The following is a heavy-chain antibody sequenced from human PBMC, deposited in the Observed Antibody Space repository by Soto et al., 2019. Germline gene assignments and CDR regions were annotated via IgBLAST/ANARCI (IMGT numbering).Heavy chain of an antibody. Sequence: EVQLVESGGGLVKPGGSLRLSCAASGFTFSNAWMSWVRQAPGKGLEWVGRIKSKTDGGTTDYAAPVKGRFTISRDDSKNTLYLQMNSLKTEDTAVYYCLYSSGWYYFDYWGQGTLVTVSS. CDR1: GFTFSNAW. J-gene: IGHJ4*02. D-gene: IGHD6-19*01. CDR2: IKSKTDGGTT. V-gene: IGHV3-15*01. CDR3: LYSSGWYYFDY.